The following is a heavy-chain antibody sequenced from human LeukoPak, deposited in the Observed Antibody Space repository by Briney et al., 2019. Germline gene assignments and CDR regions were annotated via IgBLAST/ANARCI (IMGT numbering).Heavy chain of an antibody. D-gene: IGHD1-7*01. CDR3: AKTGGTTLDWYFDL. CDR1: GFTFSSYE. CDR2: ISSSGSTI. Sequence: GGSLRLSCAASGFTFSSYEMNWVRQAPGKGLEWVSYISSSGSTIYYADSVKGRFTISRDNAKNSLYLQMNSLRAEDLAFYYCAKTGGTTLDWYFDLWGRGILVTVSS. J-gene: IGHJ2*01. V-gene: IGHV3-48*03.